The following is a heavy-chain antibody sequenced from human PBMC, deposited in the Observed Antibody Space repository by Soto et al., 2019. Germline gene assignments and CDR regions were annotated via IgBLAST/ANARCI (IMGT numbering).Heavy chain of an antibody. V-gene: IGHV4-31*03. Sequence: QVQLQESGPGLVKPSQTLSLTCTVSGGSISSGGYYWSWIRQHPGKGLEWIGYIYYSGSTYYNPSFKSRVTISVDTSNNQFTQKLHYVFATNTAVYYCARDVGYSRPGQFDPWGQGTLVNVSS. CDR1: GGSISSGGYY. CDR2: IYYSGST. D-gene: IGHD6-13*01. CDR3: ARDVGYSRPGQFDP. J-gene: IGHJ5*02.